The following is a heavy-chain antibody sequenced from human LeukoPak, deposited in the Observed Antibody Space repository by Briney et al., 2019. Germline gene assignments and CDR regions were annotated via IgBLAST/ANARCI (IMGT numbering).Heavy chain of an antibody. D-gene: IGHD3-10*01. Sequence: GGSLRLSCSASGFTFISYAMHWVRQAPGKGLEYVSTISSNGGITNYADSVKGRFTISRDNSRNMVYLQMSSLRAEDTAVYYCVKDDLYYYASGSYPSWGQGTLVTVSS. V-gene: IGHV3-64D*09. CDR1: GFTFISYA. J-gene: IGHJ4*02. CDR3: VKDDLYYYASGSYPS. CDR2: ISSNGGIT.